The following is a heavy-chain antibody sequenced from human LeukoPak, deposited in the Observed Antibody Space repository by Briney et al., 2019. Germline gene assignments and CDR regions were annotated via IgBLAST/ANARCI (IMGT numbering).Heavy chain of an antibody. CDR3: ARGLYGSGSYPSPFDY. Sequence: GGSLRLSCAASGFTFRNYWIGWVRQAPGKGLEWVSSISSSSYIYYADSVKGRFTISRDNAKNSLYLQMNSLRAEDTAVYYCARGLYGSGSYPSPFDYWGQGTLVTVSS. CDR1: GFTFRNYW. CDR2: ISSSSYI. J-gene: IGHJ4*02. V-gene: IGHV3-21*01. D-gene: IGHD3-10*01.